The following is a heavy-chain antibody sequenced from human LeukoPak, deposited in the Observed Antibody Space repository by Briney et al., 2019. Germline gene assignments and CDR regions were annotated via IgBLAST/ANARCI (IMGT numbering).Heavy chain of an antibody. Sequence: ALVKVSCKASGYTFTGYYMHWVRQAPGQGLEWMGWINPNSGGTNYAQKFQGWVTMTRDTSISTAYMELSRLRSDDTAVYYCARDKAVAGMGYNWFDPWGQGTLVTVSS. CDR3: ARDKAVAGMGYNWFDP. CDR2: INPNSGGT. CDR1: GYTFTGYY. V-gene: IGHV1-2*04. J-gene: IGHJ5*02. D-gene: IGHD6-19*01.